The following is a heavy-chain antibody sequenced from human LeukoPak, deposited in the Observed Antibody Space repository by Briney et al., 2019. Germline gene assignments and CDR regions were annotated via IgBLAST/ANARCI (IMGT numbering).Heavy chain of an antibody. Sequence: PGGSLRLSCAASGFNFDNYNMNWVRQAQGKGLEWVSSISSSSSYIYDADSVKGRFTISRDNAKNSLYLQMNSLRAEDTAVYFCARYTSGWFDYWCQGTLVTVSS. D-gene: IGHD6-25*01. CDR1: GFNFDNYN. CDR2: ISSSSSYI. V-gene: IGHV3-21*01. CDR3: ARYTSGWFDY. J-gene: IGHJ5*01.